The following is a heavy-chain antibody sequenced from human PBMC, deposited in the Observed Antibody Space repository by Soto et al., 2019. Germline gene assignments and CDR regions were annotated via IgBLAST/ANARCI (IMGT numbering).Heavy chain of an antibody. D-gene: IGHD2-8*01. CDR2: IYYSGST. J-gene: IGHJ4*02. Sequence: QVQLQESGPGLVKPSQTLSLTCTVSGGSISSGDYYWSWIRQHPGKGLEWIGYIYYSGSTSYNPSLKSRVTISVDTSKNQFSLKLSSGTAADTAVYYCARVANDGVSPFFDYWGQGTLVTVSS. V-gene: IGHV4-31*03. CDR1: GGSISSGDYY. CDR3: ARVANDGVSPFFDY.